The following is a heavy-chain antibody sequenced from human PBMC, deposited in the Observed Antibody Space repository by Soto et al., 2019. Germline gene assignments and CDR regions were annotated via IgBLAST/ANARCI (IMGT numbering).Heavy chain of an antibody. Sequence: ASVKVSCKASGYTFTSYYMNWVRQAPGQGLEWMGIINPSGGSTSYAQKFQGRVTMTRDTSTSTVYMELSSLRSEDTAVYYCARDSELLGINDYWGQGTLVTLSS. CDR3: ARDSELLGINDY. V-gene: IGHV1-46*01. D-gene: IGHD1-26*01. J-gene: IGHJ4*02. CDR2: INPSGGST. CDR1: GYTFTSYY.